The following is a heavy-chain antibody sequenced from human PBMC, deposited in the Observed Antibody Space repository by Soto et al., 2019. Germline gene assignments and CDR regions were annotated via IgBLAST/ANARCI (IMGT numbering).Heavy chain of an antibody. Sequence: EVQLLESGGGLVQPGGSLRLSCAASGFTFSSYAMSWVRQAPGKGLEWVSAISGSGGSTYYADSVKGRFTISRDNSKNTLYLHMNSLRAEDTAVYYCAKDLRLVPHFDYWGQGTLVTVSS. D-gene: IGHD6-19*01. CDR2: ISGSGGST. V-gene: IGHV3-23*01. CDR3: AKDLRLVPHFDY. CDR1: GFTFSSYA. J-gene: IGHJ4*02.